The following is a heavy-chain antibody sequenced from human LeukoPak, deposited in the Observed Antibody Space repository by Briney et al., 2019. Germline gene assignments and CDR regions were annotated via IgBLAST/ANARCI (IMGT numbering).Heavy chain of an antibody. CDR3: ASPSGYDFRDDAFDI. Sequence: ASVKVSCKASGYTFTSYYMHWVRQAPGQALEWMGWITPFNGNTNYAQKFQDRVTITRDRSMSTAYMELSSLRSEDTAMYYCASPSGYDFRDDAFDIWGQGTMVTVSS. V-gene: IGHV1-45*02. D-gene: IGHD5-12*01. J-gene: IGHJ3*02. CDR1: GYTFTSYY. CDR2: ITPFNGNT.